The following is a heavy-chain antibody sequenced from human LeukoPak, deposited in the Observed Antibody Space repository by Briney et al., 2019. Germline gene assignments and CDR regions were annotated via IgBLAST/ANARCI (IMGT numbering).Heavy chain of an antibody. CDR1: GGSISSGDYY. D-gene: IGHD6-13*01. CDR2: IYYSGST. CDR3: ARAQPQQLAFDY. J-gene: IGHJ4*02. Sequence: PSQTLSLTCTVSGGSISSGDYYWSWIRQPPGKGLEWIGYIYYSGSTYYNPSLKSRVTISVDTSKNQFSLKLSSVTAADTAVYYCARAQPQQLAFDYWGQGTLVTVSS. V-gene: IGHV4-30-4*08.